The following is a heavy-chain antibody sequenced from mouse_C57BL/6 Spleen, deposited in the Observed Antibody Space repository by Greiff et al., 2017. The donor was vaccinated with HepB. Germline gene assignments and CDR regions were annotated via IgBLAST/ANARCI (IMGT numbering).Heavy chain of an antibody. V-gene: IGHV1-15*01. J-gene: IGHJ2*01. Sequence: VQLQQSGAELVRPGASVTLSSTASGYTLTAYEMHWVKQTPVHGLEWIGALYPETGGTAYNQKFKGKAILTADKSSSTAYMELRSLTSEDAAVYYCTRDYGSLFDYWGQGTTLTVSS. D-gene: IGHD1-1*01. CDR3: TRDYGSLFDY. CDR1: GYTLTAYE. CDR2: LYPETGGT.